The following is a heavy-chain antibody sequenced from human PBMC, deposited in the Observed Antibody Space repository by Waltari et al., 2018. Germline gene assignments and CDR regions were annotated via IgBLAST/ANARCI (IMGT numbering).Heavy chain of an antibody. J-gene: IGHJ4*02. V-gene: IGHV4-34*01. Sequence: QVQLQQWGAGLLKPSETLSLTCAVYGCSFYSYSWTWVRQAPGKGLQWIGEISHTGDTYYNASLKSRVTMLIDASKNQFSLKLRSVTAADAAIYYCASRVGGITPLTVWGQGTPVTVSS. CDR2: ISHTGDT. CDR1: GCSFYSYS. CDR3: ASRVGGITPLTV. D-gene: IGHD4-4*01.